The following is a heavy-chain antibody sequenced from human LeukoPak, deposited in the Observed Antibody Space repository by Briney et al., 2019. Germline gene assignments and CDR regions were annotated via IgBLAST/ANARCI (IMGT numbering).Heavy chain of an antibody. CDR1: GGSISSSSYY. Sequence: PSETLSLTCTVSGGSISSSSYYWGWIRQPPGKGLEWIGSIYYSGSTCYNPSLKSRVTISVDTSKNQFSLKLSSVTAADTAVYYCASAPDSSGYFDYWGQGTLVTVSS. CDR3: ASAPDSSGYFDY. CDR2: IYYSGST. D-gene: IGHD3-22*01. J-gene: IGHJ4*02. V-gene: IGHV4-39*07.